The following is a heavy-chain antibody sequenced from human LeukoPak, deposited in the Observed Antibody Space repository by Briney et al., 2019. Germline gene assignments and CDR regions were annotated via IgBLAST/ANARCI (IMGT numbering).Heavy chain of an antibody. CDR3: ATHLYSSRRLIWFDP. V-gene: IGHV4-39*01. D-gene: IGHD6-13*01. CDR2: IYYSGST. J-gene: IGHJ5*02. Sequence: SETLSLTCIVSGGSISTYYWGWIRQPPGKGLEWIGSIYYSGSTYYNPSLKSRVTISVDTSKNQFSLKLSSVTAADTAVYYCATHLYSSRRLIWFDPWGQGTLVTVSS. CDR1: GGSISTYY.